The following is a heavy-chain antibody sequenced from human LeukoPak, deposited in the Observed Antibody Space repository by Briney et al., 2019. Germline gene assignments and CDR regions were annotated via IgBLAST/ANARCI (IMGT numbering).Heavy chain of an antibody. CDR1: GFTFSLHI. J-gene: IGHJ4*02. V-gene: IGHV3-23*01. CDR3: GKLAKESYIDY. Sequence: PGGSLRLSCAASGFTFSLHIMHWVRQAPGKGLEWVSSIGSSGTTTYYADSVQGRFTISRDNSQNMMYLQTNNLRGEDTAVYYCGKLAKESYIDYWGQGTLVTVSS. CDR2: IGSSGTTT.